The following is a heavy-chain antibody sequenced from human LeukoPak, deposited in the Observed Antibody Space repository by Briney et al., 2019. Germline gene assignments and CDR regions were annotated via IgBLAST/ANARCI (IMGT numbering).Heavy chain of an antibody. Sequence: GESLKISCKGSGYSFTSYWIGWVRQMPGKGLEWMGIIYPGDSDTRYSPSFQGQVTISADKSISTAYLQWSSLKASDTAMYYCARVPEYYYGSGSHEPHYYYYGMDVWGQGTTVTVSS. CDR3: ARVPEYYYGSGSHEPHYYYYGMDV. V-gene: IGHV5-51*01. D-gene: IGHD3-10*01. J-gene: IGHJ6*02. CDR1: GYSFTSYW. CDR2: IYPGDSDT.